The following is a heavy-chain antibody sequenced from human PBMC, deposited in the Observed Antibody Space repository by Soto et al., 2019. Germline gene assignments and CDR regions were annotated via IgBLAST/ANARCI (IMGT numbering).Heavy chain of an antibody. D-gene: IGHD6-13*01. CDR3: ARAWGIAAAIDY. J-gene: IGHJ4*02. CDR1: GYTFTCYY. CDR2: INPSGGST. Sequence: ASVKASCKASGYTFTCYYMHWVQQAPGQGLEWMGIINPSGGSTSYAQKFQGRVTMTRDTSTSTVYMELSSLRSEDTAVYYCARAWGIAAAIDYWGQGTLVTVPQ. V-gene: IGHV1-46*03.